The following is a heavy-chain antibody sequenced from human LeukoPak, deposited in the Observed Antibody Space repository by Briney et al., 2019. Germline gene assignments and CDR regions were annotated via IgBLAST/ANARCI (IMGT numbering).Heavy chain of an antibody. CDR2: IIPILGIA. D-gene: IGHD2-2*01. Sequence: SVKVSCRASGGTFSSYAISWVRQAPGQGLEWMGRIIPILGIANYAQKFQGRVTITADKSTSTAYMELSSLRSEDTAVYYCARGRPDDSYCSSTSCYYYYGMDVWGQGTTVTVSS. CDR1: GGTFSSYA. CDR3: ARGRPDDSYCSSTSCYYYYGMDV. J-gene: IGHJ6*02. V-gene: IGHV1-69*04.